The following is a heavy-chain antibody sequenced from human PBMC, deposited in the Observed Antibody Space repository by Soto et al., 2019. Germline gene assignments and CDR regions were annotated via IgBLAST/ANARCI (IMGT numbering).Heavy chain of an antibody. CDR1: GGSFSGYY. J-gene: IGHJ4*02. CDR3: ASSVLRYFDFDY. Sequence: SETLSLTCAVYGGSFSGYYWSWIRQPPGKGLEWIGEINHSGSTNYNPSLKSRVTISVDTSKNQFSLKLSSVTAADTAVYYCASSVLRYFDFDYWGQGTLVTVSS. V-gene: IGHV4-34*01. CDR2: INHSGST. D-gene: IGHD3-9*01.